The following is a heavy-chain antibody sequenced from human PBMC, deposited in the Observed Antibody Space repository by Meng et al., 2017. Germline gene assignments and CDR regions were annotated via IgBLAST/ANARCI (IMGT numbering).Heavy chain of an antibody. CDR3: ASPKIGRRGSLNY. V-gene: IGHV1-2*02. CDR1: GYTFTNFY. Sequence: QVQLVQSGAEVKKPGASVKVSCKASGYTFTNFYIHWLRQAPGQGLEWMGWINPSGGGTKYAQKFQDKITMTRDTSISAVYLELSGLRSDDTAIYYCASPKIGRRGSLNYWGQGTLVTVSS. D-gene: IGHD1-26*01. CDR2: INPSGGGT. J-gene: IGHJ4*02.